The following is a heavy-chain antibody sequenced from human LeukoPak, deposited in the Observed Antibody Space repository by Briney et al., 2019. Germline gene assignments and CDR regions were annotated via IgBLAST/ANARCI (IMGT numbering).Heavy chain of an antibody. CDR1: GFIFRSYS. J-gene: IGHJ4*02. CDR2: ISSAGGVI. D-gene: IGHD2-15*01. Sequence: PGGSLRLSCAASGFIFRSYSINWVRQAPGKGLEWVSFISSAGGVIYCADSVKGRFTISRDNAKNSLYLQMNSLRVEDTAVYYCAREYCSGGSCYGNLDHWGQGTPVTVSS. CDR3: AREYCSGGSCYGNLDH. V-gene: IGHV3-48*01.